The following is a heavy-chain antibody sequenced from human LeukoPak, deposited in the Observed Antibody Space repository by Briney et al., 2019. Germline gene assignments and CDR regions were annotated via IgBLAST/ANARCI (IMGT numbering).Heavy chain of an antibody. Sequence: PSETLSLTCTVSGGSISSSSYYWGWIRQPPGKGLEWIGEINHSGSTNYNPSLKSRVTISVDTSKNQFSLKLSSVTAADTAVYYCATLWFGELYNWFDPWGQGTLVTVSS. CDR3: ATLWFGELYNWFDP. CDR2: INHSGST. CDR1: GGSISSSSYY. V-gene: IGHV4-39*07. J-gene: IGHJ5*02. D-gene: IGHD3-10*01.